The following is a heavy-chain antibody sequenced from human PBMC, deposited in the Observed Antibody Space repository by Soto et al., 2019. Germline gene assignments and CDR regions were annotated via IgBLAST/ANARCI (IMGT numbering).Heavy chain of an antibody. V-gene: IGHV1-46*01. CDR2: INPSGGST. CDR1: GYTFTSSY. CDR3: ARDQGIAARLFDY. J-gene: IGHJ4*02. Sequence: ASVKVSCKASGYTFTSSYMHWARQAPGQGLEWMGMINPSGGSTTYAQKFQGRVTMTRDTSTSTVYMELSSLRSEDTAVFYCARDQGIAARLFDYWGQGTLVTVSS. D-gene: IGHD6-6*01.